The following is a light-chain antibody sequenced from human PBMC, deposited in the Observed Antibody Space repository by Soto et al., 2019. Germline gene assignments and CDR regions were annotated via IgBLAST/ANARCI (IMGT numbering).Light chain of an antibody. Sequence: EIVLTQSPGTLSLSPGERATLSCRASQSVSSSYLAWYQHEPGQAPRLLISGTSSRATGIPDRFSGSGAGTDFTLTISRLEPEDFAVYYCQQYGTTPWTFGQGTKVDIK. J-gene: IGKJ1*01. CDR3: QQYGTTPWT. CDR1: QSVSSSY. V-gene: IGKV3-20*01. CDR2: GTS.